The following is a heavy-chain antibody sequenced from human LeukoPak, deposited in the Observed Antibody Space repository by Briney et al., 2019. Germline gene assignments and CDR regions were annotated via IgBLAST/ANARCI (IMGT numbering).Heavy chain of an antibody. J-gene: IGHJ4*02. Sequence: GGSLRLSCAASGFTVSSNYMSWVRQAPGKGLEWVSVIYSGGSTFYADSVRGRFTISRDKSKNTLYLQMNSLRAEDTAVYYCARGGNADYYDSSGYYFDYWGQGTLVTVSS. CDR1: GFTVSSNY. D-gene: IGHD3-22*01. V-gene: IGHV3-53*01. CDR3: ARGGNADYYDSSGYYFDY. CDR2: IYSGGST.